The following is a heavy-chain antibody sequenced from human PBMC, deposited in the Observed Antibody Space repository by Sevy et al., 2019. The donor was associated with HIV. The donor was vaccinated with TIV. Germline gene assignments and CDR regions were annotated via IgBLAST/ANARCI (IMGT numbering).Heavy chain of an antibody. J-gene: IGHJ4*02. Sequence: GGSLRLSCATSGFTFSSYCMHWVRQAPGKGLVWVSRINSDGSSTSYADSVKGRFTISRDNAKNTLYLQMNSLRAEDTAVYYCARDGGWFGFPDYWGQGTLVTVSS. D-gene: IGHD3-10*01. V-gene: IGHV3-74*01. CDR1: GFTFSSYC. CDR3: ARDGGWFGFPDY. CDR2: INSDGSST.